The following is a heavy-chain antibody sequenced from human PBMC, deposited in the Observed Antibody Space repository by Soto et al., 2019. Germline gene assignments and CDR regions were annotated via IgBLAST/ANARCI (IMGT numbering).Heavy chain of an antibody. CDR1: GGTFSSYT. Sequence: SVKVSCKASGGTFSSYTISWVRQAPGQGLEWMGRIIPILGIANYAQKFQGRVTITADKSTSTAYMELSSLRSEDTAVYYCAIYRSIAAIAGFDYCGQXTLVTVSS. V-gene: IGHV1-69*02. J-gene: IGHJ4*02. CDR2: IIPILGIA. CDR3: AIYRSIAAIAGFDY. D-gene: IGHD6-6*01.